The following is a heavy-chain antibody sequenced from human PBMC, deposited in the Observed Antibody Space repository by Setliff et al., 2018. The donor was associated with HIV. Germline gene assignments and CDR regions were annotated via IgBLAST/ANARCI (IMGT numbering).Heavy chain of an antibody. CDR1: GYSFTNYW. J-gene: IGHJ4*02. V-gene: IGHV5-51*01. D-gene: IGHD6-6*01. CDR3: ARIAARLVGPDY. Sequence: GESLKISCKGSGYSFTNYWVGWVRQMPGKGLEWMGIIYPADSDTRYSPSFQGQVTISADKSITTAYLQWSSLKASDTAMYFCARIAARLVGPDYWGQGTLVTVSS. CDR2: IYPADSDT.